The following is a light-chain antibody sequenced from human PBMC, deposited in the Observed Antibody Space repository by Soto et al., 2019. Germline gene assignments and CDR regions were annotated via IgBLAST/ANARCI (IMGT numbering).Light chain of an antibody. J-gene: IGKJ1*01. Sequence: EIVLTQSPGTLSLSPGERATLSCRASRRVSRSYLAWCQQRPVRAPRRLIYGASSRATGIPDRFSGSGSGTDFTLTISRLEPEDFAVYYCQPYESSPRTFGQGTKVDIK. V-gene: IGKV3-20*01. CDR2: GAS. CDR1: RRVSRSY. CDR3: QPYESSPRT.